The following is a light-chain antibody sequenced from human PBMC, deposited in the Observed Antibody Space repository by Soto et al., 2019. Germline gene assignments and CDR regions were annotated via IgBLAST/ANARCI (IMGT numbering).Light chain of an antibody. CDR3: QQYDSYSLT. Sequence: DIQMTQSPSTLSASVGDRVTITCRASQSISSWLAWYQQKPGKAPKLLIQKASTLESGVPSRFSGSRSGTEFTLTISSLQPDDFAPYYCQQYDSYSLTFGGGTRVEIK. CDR2: KAS. V-gene: IGKV1-5*03. J-gene: IGKJ4*01. CDR1: QSISSW.